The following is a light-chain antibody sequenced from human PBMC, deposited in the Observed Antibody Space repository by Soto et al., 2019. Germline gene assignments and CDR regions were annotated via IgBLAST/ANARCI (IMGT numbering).Light chain of an antibody. CDR1: QSVLYSSNNKSY. CDR2: WAS. CDR3: QQEYCSPFP. J-gene: IGKJ3*01. V-gene: IGKV4-1*01. Sequence: IVMTQSPDSLAVSLGERATINCKSSQSVLYSSNNKSYLAWYQQKLGQPPNLLIYWASTRESGVPDRFSGKGSGTSFPLTISSLQAEDGGFYFWQQEYCSPFPFRPGTKVEIK.